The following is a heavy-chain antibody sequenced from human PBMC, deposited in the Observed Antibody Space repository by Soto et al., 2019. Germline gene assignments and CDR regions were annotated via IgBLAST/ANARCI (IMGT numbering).Heavy chain of an antibody. J-gene: IGHJ5*02. Sequence: VQLQESGPGLVKPSQTLSLTCTVSSGSISSADYYWSWIRQPPGKGLEWIGYIYYTGSAYYNPSXTXGVTMSVDTSKNQFSLKVTSVTAADTAVYYCASGGSSNWFDPWGQGTLVTVSS. V-gene: IGHV4-30-4*01. CDR1: SGSISSADYY. CDR2: IYYTGSA. CDR3: ASGGSSNWFDP. D-gene: IGHD1-26*01.